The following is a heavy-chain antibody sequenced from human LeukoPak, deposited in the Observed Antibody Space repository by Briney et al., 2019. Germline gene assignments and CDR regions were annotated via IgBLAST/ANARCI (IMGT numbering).Heavy chain of an antibody. J-gene: IGHJ4*02. CDR3: ATRSSGWYSFDY. CDR1: GYTFTSYD. D-gene: IGHD6-19*01. CDR2: MNPNSGNT. V-gene: IGHV1-8*03. Sequence: GASVKVSCKASGYTFTSYDINWVRQATGQGLEWMGWMNPNSGNTGYAQKFQGRVTITRNTSISTAYMELSSLRSEDTAVYYCATRSSGWYSFDYWGQGTLVTVSS.